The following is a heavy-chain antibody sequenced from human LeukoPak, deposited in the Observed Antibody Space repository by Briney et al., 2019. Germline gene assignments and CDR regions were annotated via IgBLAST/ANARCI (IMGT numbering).Heavy chain of an antibody. V-gene: IGHV3-30-3*01. Sequence: PGGSLRLSCAASGFTFCSYAMHWVRHAPGKALEGVTVISYEGSNKYYADSVKGRFTISRDNSKNTLYLQMNSLRAEDTAVYYCAKAYPIVVVPAAIGSWGQGTLVTVSS. D-gene: IGHD2-2*02. CDR3: AKAYPIVVVPAAIGS. J-gene: IGHJ4*02. CDR2: ISYEGSNK. CDR1: GFTFCSYA.